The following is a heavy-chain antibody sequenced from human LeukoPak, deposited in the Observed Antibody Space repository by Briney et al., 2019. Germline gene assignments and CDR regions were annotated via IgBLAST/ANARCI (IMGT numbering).Heavy chain of an antibody. CDR3: ARESIAARLTDY. D-gene: IGHD6-6*01. CDR2: ISSSSSYI. V-gene: IGHV3-21*01. J-gene: IGHJ4*02. CDR1: GFTFSSYS. Sequence: GGSLRLSCAASGFTFSSYSMNWVRQAPGKGLEWVSSISSSSSYIYYADSVKGRFTISRDNAKNSLYLQMNSLRAEDTAVYYYARESIAARLTDYWGQGTLVTVSS.